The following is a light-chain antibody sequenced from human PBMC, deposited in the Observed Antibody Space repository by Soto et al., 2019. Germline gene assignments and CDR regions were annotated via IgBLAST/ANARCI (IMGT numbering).Light chain of an antibody. CDR2: EVS. CDR1: SSDVGSYIR. Sequence: QSALTQPPSVSGSPGQSVTISCTGTSSDVGSYIRVSWYQQPPGTAPKLMIYEVSNRPSGVPDRFSGSKSGNTASLTISGLQAEDEADYYCSSYTSSSTLGVFGTGTKLTVL. CDR3: SSYTSSSTLGV. V-gene: IGLV2-18*02. J-gene: IGLJ1*01.